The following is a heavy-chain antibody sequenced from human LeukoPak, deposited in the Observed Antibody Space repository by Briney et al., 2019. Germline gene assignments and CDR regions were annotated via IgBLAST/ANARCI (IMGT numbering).Heavy chain of an antibody. D-gene: IGHD4-23*01. CDR2: IYYSGST. CDR1: GGSISSYY. V-gene: IGHV4-59*12. CDR3: ARGSYGGPRLGY. J-gene: IGHJ4*02. Sequence: SETLSLTCTVSGGSISSYYWSWIRQPPGKGLEWIGYIYYSGSTNYNPSLKSRVTISVDTSKNQFSLKLSSVTAADTAVYYCARGSYGGPRLGYWGQGTLVTVSS.